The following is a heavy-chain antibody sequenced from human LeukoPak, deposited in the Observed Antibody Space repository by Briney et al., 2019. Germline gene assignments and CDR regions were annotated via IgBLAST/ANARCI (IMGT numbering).Heavy chain of an antibody. J-gene: IGHJ4*02. Sequence: SETLSLTCTVSGVSMSAYQWSWVRQSPEKGLEWIGCVNTKGETSYNPSLKSRVTTSVDTSKSQFSLRLTSVTAADTAVYYCATSNDAKIAPFDHWGQGAPVTVSS. V-gene: IGHV4-4*09. D-gene: IGHD2-21*01. CDR2: VNTKGET. CDR3: ATSNDAKIAPFDH. CDR1: GVSMSAYQ.